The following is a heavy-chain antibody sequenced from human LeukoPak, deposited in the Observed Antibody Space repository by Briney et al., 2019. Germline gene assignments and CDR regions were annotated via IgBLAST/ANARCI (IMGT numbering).Heavy chain of an antibody. V-gene: IGHV4-59*01. CDR3: AALGYYGMDV. CDR1: GGSISSYY. CDR2: IYYSGST. Sequence: SETLSLTCTVSGGSISSYYWSWIRQPPGKGLEWIGYIYYSGSTNYNASLKSRVTISVDTSKNQFSLKLTSVTAADTAVYYCAALGYYGMDVWAKGPRSPSP. J-gene: IGHJ6*02.